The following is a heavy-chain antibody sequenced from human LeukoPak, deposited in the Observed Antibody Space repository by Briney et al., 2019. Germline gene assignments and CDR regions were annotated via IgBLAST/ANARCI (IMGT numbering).Heavy chain of an antibody. V-gene: IGHV4-34*01. D-gene: IGHD6-19*01. CDR2: INHSGST. CDR1: GGSFSGYY. J-gene: IGHJ6*02. Sequence: PSETLSLTCAVYGGSFSGYYWSWIRQPPGKGLEWIGEINHSGSTNYNPSLKSRVTISVDTSKNQFSLKLSSVTAADTAVYYCASQSIAVSYYYYGVDVWGQGTTVTVSS. CDR3: ASQSIAVSYYYYGVDV.